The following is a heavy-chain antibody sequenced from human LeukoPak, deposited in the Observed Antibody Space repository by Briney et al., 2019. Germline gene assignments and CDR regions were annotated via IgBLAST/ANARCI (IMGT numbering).Heavy chain of an antibody. CDR2: INYSGGT. V-gene: IGHV4-59*08. J-gene: IGHJ4*02. Sequence: SETLSLTCTVSGGSISSYYCSWIRQSPGKGLEWIGYINYSGGTDYNPSLKSRVTISVDTSKNQFSLKLNSVTAADTAVYYCARHRLRYYYDSSGYFEPFDYWGQGTLVTVSS. CDR3: ARHRLRYYYDSSGYFEPFDY. D-gene: IGHD3-22*01. CDR1: GGSISSYY.